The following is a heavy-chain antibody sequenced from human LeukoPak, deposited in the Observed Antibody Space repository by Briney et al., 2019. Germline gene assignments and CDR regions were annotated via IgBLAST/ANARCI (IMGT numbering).Heavy chain of an antibody. CDR1: GFTFDDYA. J-gene: IGHJ4*02. D-gene: IGHD3-10*02. Sequence: PGGSLRLSCAASGFTFDDYAMHWVRQAPGKGLEWVSLISWDGGSTYYADSVKGRFTISRDNSKNSLYLQMNSLRAEDTALYYCATIPVRGLGINKDRAPLFDYWGQGTLVTVSS. CDR3: ATIPVRGLGINKDRAPLFDY. V-gene: IGHV3-43D*03. CDR2: ISWDGGST.